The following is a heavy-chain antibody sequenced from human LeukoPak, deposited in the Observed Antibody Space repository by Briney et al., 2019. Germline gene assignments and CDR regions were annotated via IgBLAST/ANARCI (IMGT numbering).Heavy chain of an antibody. V-gene: IGHV4-59*01. Sequence: SETLSLTCTVSGGSISSYYWSWIRQPPGKGLEWIGYIYYSGSTNYNPSLKSRVTISVDTSKNQFSLKLSSVTAADTAVYYCARVTAAGTAFDYWGQGTLVTVSS. J-gene: IGHJ4*02. CDR3: ARVTAAGTAFDY. D-gene: IGHD6-13*01. CDR2: IYYSGST. CDR1: GGSISSYY.